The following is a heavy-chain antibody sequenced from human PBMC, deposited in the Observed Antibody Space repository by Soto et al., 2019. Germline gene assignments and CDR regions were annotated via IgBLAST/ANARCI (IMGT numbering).Heavy chain of an antibody. Sequence: GGSLRLSCAASGFTFCSYGMHWVRQAPGKGLEWVAVISYDGSNKYYADSVKGRFTISRDNSKNTLYLQMNSLRAEDTAVYYCAKEFPAGIAAAGTSGYWGQGTLVTVSS. D-gene: IGHD6-13*01. V-gene: IGHV3-30*18. CDR1: GFTFCSYG. CDR2: ISYDGSNK. CDR3: AKEFPAGIAAAGTSGY. J-gene: IGHJ4*02.